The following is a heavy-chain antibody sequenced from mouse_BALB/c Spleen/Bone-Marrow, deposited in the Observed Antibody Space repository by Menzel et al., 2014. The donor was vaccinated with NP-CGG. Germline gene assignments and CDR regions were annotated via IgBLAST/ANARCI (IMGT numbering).Heavy chain of an antibody. D-gene: IGHD3-1*01. CDR2: IYPGNVNT. V-gene: IGHV1S56*01. CDR1: GYTFTSDY. J-gene: IGHJ4*01. Sequence: VQLQQSGPELVKPGASVRISCKASGYTFTSDYIHWVKQRPGQGLEWIGWIYPGNVNTKYNEKFKGKATLTADKSSSTAYMQLSSLTSEDSAVYFCARQGSSGFYAMDYWGQGTSVTVSS. CDR3: ARQGSSGFYAMDY.